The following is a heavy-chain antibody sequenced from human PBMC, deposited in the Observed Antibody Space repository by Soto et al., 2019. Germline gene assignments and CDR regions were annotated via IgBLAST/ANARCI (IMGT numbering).Heavy chain of an antibody. CDR3: ARDLEYYGSGSYEGFDY. Sequence: ASVKVSCKSSGYTFTSYYMHWVRQAPGQGLEWMGIINPSGGSTSYAQKFQGRVTMTRDTSTSTVYMELSSLRSEDTAVYYCARDLEYYGSGSYEGFDYWGQGTLVTVSS. V-gene: IGHV1-46*03. D-gene: IGHD3-10*01. CDR1: GYTFTSYY. CDR2: INPSGGST. J-gene: IGHJ4*02.